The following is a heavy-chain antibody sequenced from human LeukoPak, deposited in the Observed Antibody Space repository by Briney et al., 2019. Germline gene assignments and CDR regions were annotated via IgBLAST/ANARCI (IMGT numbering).Heavy chain of an antibody. J-gene: IGHJ3*02. CDR3: ARDDALGDNALDI. D-gene: IGHD3-16*01. V-gene: IGHV3-33*01. Sequence: GGSLRLSCAASGFTFSSYGMHGVRQAPGKGLEWVAVILNDGSQEKYADSVKGRFTISRDNSKNTLFLQMNSLRAEDTAVYYCARDDALGDNALDIWGQGTMVTVSS. CDR2: ILNDGSQE. CDR1: GFTFSSYG.